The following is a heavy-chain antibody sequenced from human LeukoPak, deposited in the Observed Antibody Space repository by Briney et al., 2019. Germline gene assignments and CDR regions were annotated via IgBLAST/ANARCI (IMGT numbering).Heavy chain of an antibody. V-gene: IGHV3-21*01. CDR1: GFTFSNYA. CDR3: ARDEGYSSGWYTYYYYYMDV. Sequence: GGSLRLSCAASGFTFSNYAMSWVRQAPGKGLEWVSSISSSSSYIYYADSVKGRFTISRDNAKNSLYLQMNSLRAEDTAVYYCARDEGYSSGWYTYYYYYMDVWGKGTTVTISS. J-gene: IGHJ6*03. D-gene: IGHD6-19*01. CDR2: ISSSSSYI.